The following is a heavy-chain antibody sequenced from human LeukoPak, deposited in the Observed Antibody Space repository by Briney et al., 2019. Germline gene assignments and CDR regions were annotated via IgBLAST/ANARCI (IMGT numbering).Heavy chain of an antibody. CDR1: GFAFSSYS. Sequence: GGSLRLSCAASGFAFSSYSMNWVRQAPGKGLEWVSSISSSSSYIYYADSVKGRFTISRDNAKNSLYLQMNSLRAEDTAVYYCARGDVAVAGPGGDSWGQGTLVTVSS. CDR2: ISSSSSYI. V-gene: IGHV3-21*01. J-gene: IGHJ4*02. CDR3: ARGDVAVAGPGGDS. D-gene: IGHD6-19*01.